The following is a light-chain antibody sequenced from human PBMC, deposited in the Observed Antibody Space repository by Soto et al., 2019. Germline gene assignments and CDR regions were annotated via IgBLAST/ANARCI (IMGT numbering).Light chain of an antibody. CDR1: NIGSKS. CDR3: QVWDSSSDPWV. V-gene: IGLV3-21*04. CDR2: YDS. Sequence: SYELTQPPSVSVAPGKTARITCGGNNIGSKSVPWYQQKPGQAPVLVIYYDSDRPSGIPERFSGSNSGNTATLTISRVDAGDEADYYCQVWDSSSDPWVFGVGNKLTVL. J-gene: IGLJ3*02.